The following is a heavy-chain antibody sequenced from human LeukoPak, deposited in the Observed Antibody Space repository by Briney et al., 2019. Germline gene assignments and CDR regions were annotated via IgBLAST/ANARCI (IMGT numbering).Heavy chain of an antibody. J-gene: IGHJ4*02. D-gene: IGHD6-13*01. V-gene: IGHV3-7*04. CDR3: ARWGYSGNWYFCDC. Sequence: PGVALRLSCTASGFTFSNNWMGWVRQAPWKGLEWVASIKQDGSATHYVDSVKGRFTLSRDNANNSLFLHMNSLRVEDTAVYFCARWGYSGNWYFCDCWGQGTLLTVSS. CDR2: IKQDGSAT. CDR1: GFTFSNNW.